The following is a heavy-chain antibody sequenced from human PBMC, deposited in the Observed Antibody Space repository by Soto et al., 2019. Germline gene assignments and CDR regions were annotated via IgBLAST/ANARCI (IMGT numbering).Heavy chain of an antibody. CDR3: TRQHCSSTSCDDDD. D-gene: IGHD2-2*01. CDR1: GGSISSDY. Sequence: SETLSLTCTDSGGSISSDYWSWIRQPPGKGLARIGHIYYSGSTNYNPSLKSPVTISVDTSKNQFSLKLSSVTAADTAVYYSTRQHCSSTSCDDDDWGQGTLVTVSS. J-gene: IGHJ4*02. V-gene: IGHV4-59*08. CDR2: IYYSGST.